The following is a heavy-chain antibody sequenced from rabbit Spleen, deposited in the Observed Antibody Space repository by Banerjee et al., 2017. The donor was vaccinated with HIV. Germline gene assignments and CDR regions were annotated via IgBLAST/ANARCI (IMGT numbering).Heavy chain of an antibody. CDR2: IDPMWGNT. J-gene: IGHJ4*01. D-gene: IGHD2-1*01. V-gene: IGHV1S47*01. CDR3: VRDQAGDADYGPFYLNL. Sequence: QEQLVVSGGGLGQPGGSLKLSCNASEFEFSNYGVSWVRQAPGKGLEWIGYIDPMWGNTYYANWLNDRFSISIPNAQNTLYLQLSSLTAANTATYFCVRDQAGDADYGPFYLNLWGQGTLVTVS. CDR1: EFEFSNYG.